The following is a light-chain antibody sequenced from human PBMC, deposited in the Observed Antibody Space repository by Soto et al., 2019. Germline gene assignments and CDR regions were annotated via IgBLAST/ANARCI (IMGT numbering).Light chain of an antibody. CDR1: QSISSSY. Sequence: EIVLTQSPGTLSLSPGERATLSCRASQSISSSYLAWYQQKPGQAPRLLIYGVSSRATGIPDRFSGSGSGTDFTLTISRLEPEDFAVYYCQQYDCAPRTFGGGTKVEIK. CDR2: GVS. J-gene: IGKJ4*01. V-gene: IGKV3-20*01. CDR3: QQYDCAPRT.